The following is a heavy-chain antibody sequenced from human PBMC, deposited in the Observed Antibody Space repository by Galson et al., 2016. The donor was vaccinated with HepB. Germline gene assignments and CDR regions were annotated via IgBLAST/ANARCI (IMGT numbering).Heavy chain of an antibody. CDR2: CNSGIT. Sequence: SVKVSCKASGFTFDNYALHWIRQAPGQSFEWMGWCNSGITKYSPRFQGRLTITRDASASTLYLELSGLRSEDTAVYYCARNGKPPGPPRYGYYSGVDVWGRGTTVVVSS. J-gene: IGHJ6*02. V-gene: IGHV1-3*01. CDR3: ARNGKPPGPPRYGYYSGVDV. CDR1: GFTFDNYA. D-gene: IGHD3-10*01.